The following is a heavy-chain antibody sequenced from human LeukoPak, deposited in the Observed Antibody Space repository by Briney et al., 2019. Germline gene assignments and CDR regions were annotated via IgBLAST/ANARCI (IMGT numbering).Heavy chain of an antibody. CDR3: ARVAQHQYYYDSSAYRCYFDY. CDR1: GYTFTSYG. J-gene: IGHJ4*02. Sequence: ASVKVSCKASGYTFTSYGISWARQAPGQGLEWMGWISAYNGNTNYAQKLQGRVTITTDTSTRTAYMDSRSLRSNDMAVYYCARVAQHQYYYDSSAYRCYFDYWGQGTLVTVSS. V-gene: IGHV1-18*03. D-gene: IGHD3-22*01. CDR2: ISAYNGNT.